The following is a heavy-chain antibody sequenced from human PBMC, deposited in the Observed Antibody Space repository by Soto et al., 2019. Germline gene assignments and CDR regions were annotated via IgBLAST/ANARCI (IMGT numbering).Heavy chain of an antibody. CDR1: GFTFSSYA. J-gene: IGHJ4*02. Sequence: GSLRLSCAASGFTFSSYAMHWVCQAPGKGLEWVAVISYGGSNKYYADSVKGRFTISRDNSKNTLYLQMNSLRAEDTAAYYCARDPRPLEQYYFDYWGQGTLVTVSS. CDR3: ARDPRPLEQYYFDY. D-gene: IGHD3-3*01. CDR2: ISYGGSNK. V-gene: IGHV3-30-3*01.